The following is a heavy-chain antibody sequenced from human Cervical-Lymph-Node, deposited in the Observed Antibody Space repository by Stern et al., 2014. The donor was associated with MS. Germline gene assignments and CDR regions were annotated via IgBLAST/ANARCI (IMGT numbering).Heavy chain of an antibody. D-gene: IGHD4-23*01. Sequence: QLQLQESGPGLAKPSETLSLTCSVSGGSISSYYWSWIRQPPGKGLEWIGYIYDSGNTKYNPSLKSRVTMSVDTSKNQFSLKLSSVTAADTAVYYCARGETVVSGNYFDYWGRGTLVTVSS. CDR1: GGSISSYY. J-gene: IGHJ4*02. CDR3: ARGETVVSGNYFDY. CDR2: IYDSGNT. V-gene: IGHV4-59*01.